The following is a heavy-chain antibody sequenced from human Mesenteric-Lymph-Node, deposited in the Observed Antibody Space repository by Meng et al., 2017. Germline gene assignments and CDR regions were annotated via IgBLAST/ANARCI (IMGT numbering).Heavy chain of an antibody. Sequence: LQWSCQGLVRPSGSPSLTFPVSGDSISSDIWWSWVRKRPGKGLGWIGDVYPRGDTNYNPSLKSRADTSVDKSKNQFYLSLYSVTAADTAVYYCGRDQGRELINHWGQGTLVTVSS. CDR3: GRDQGRELINH. D-gene: IGHD1-7*01. V-gene: IGHV4-4*02. CDR1: GDSISSDIW. CDR2: VYPRGDT. J-gene: IGHJ4*02.